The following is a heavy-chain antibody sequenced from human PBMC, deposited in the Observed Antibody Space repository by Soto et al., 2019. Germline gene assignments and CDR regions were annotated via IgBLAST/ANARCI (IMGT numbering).Heavy chain of an antibody. CDR3: ARGVATARRYYYGMDV. CDR2: IYPGDSDT. Sequence: GEAVNLSCTGSGYRFTNYWIGWVRPLPGKGLEWMGIIYPGDSDTKYSPSFQGQVTISADKSISTAYLQWSSLKASDTAMYYCARGVATARRYYYGMDVWGQGTTVNVSS. V-gene: IGHV5-51*01. J-gene: IGHJ6*02. CDR1: GYRFTNYW. D-gene: IGHD5-12*01.